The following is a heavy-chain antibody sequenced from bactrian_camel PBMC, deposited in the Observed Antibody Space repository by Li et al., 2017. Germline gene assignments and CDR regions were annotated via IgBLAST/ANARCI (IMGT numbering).Heavy chain of an antibody. CDR3: ASETLYFRLFN. Sequence: HVQLVESGGGVVQPGGSLRLSCAASGFTFSSYYMSWVRQAPGKGLEWVSSIYTGSGGTDYVDSAKGRFTISKDNAKNTLFLQMNSLKPEDAAMYYCASETLYFRLFNWGQGTQVTVS. CDR1: GFTFSSYY. V-gene: IGHV3-2*01. D-gene: IGHD1*01. CDR2: IYTGSGGT. J-gene: IGHJ4*01.